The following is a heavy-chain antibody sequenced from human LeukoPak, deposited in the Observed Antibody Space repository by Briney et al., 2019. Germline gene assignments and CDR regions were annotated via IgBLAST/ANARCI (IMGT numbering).Heavy chain of an antibody. CDR1: GFTISGYT. CDR2: ISTSSSYT. D-gene: IGHD3-10*01. J-gene: IGHJ4*02. V-gene: IGHV3-21*05. CDR3: ARRYGSGSYVDY. Sequence: GGSLRLSCAASGFTISGYTMHWVRQAPGKGLEWVSYISTSSSYTNYADSVKGRFTISRDNAKNSLYLQMNSLRAEDTAVYYCARRYGSGSYVDYWGQGTLVTVSS.